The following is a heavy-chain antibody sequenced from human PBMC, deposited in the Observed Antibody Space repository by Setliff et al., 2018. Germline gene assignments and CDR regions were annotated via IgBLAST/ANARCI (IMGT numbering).Heavy chain of an antibody. J-gene: IGHJ6*03. CDR2: IYHKGRT. V-gene: IGHV4-38-2*01. CDR1: GDSFSDYY. CDR3: ARESYYYYMDV. Sequence: PSETLSLTCAVYGDSFSDYYWSWIRQPPGKGLEWIATIYHKGRTYYNPSLDSRVTISLDTSKNHFSLRLSSVTAADTAVYYCARESYYYYMDVWGKGTTVTVSS.